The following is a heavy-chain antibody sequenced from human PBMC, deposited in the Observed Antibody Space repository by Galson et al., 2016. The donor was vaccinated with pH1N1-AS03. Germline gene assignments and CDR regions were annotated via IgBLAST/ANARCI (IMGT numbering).Heavy chain of an antibody. J-gene: IGHJ4*02. CDR2: INVGSGNT. CDR1: GHNFTNYA. V-gene: IGHV1-3*01. D-gene: IGHD3-3*01. CDR3: ARGFLEAVIDY. Sequence: SVKVSCKASGHNFTNYAIHWVRQAPGQRLEWMGWINVGSGNTKYSQKFQGRVTMTRDTSASTAYMGLSSLTSDDTSVYYCARGFLEAVIDYWGQGSLVTVSS.